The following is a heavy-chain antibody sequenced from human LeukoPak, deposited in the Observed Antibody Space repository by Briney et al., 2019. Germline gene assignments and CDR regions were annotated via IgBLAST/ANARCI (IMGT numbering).Heavy chain of an antibody. D-gene: IGHD5-12*01. J-gene: IGHJ4*02. CDR2: FDPEDGET. CDR3: ATVGYSGYDSDLRLDY. Sequence: GASVKVSCNVSGYTLTELSMHWVRQAPGKGLEWMGGFDPEDGETIYAQKFQGRVTMTEDTSTDTAYMELSSLRSEDTAVYYCATVGYSGYDSDLRLDYWGQGTLVTVSS. CDR1: GYTLTELS. V-gene: IGHV1-24*01.